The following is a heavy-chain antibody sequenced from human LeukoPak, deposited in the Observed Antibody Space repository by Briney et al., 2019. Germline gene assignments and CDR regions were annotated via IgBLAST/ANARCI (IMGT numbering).Heavy chain of an antibody. J-gene: IGHJ3*02. CDR2: IFYSGST. V-gene: IGHV4-34*12. CDR3: AKSNGYGLVDI. D-gene: IGHD3-10*01. Sequence: PSETLSLTCAVYGGFFSGYYWSWIRQPPGKGLEWIGNIFYSGSTYYSPSLKSRVTISLDTSRNQFSLKLNSVTAADTAVYYCAKSNGYGLVDIWGQGTMVTVSS. CDR1: GGFFSGYY.